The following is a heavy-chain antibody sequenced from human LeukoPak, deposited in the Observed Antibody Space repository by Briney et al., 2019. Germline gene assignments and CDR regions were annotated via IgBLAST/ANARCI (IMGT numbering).Heavy chain of an antibody. CDR3: ARGSTYYDSSGQVPFDY. J-gene: IGHJ4*02. V-gene: IGHV3-9*01. CDR1: GFTFDAYA. D-gene: IGHD3-22*01. CDR2: ISWNGGGM. Sequence: GGSLRLSCAASGFTFDAYAMHWVRQAPGKGLEWVSGISWNGGGMGYAVSVKGRFTISRDNAKNSLYLQMNSLRAEDTAVYYCARGSTYYDSSGQVPFDYWGQGTLVTVSS.